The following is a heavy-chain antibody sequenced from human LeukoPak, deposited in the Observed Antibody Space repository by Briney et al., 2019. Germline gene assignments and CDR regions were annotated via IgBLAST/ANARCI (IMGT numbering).Heavy chain of an antibody. CDR3: AGDTSMVTSWYFDL. V-gene: IGHV4-59*01. J-gene: IGHJ2*01. D-gene: IGHD5-18*01. CDR1: GASIGGYF. CDR2: MYYSGST. Sequence: PSETLSLTCTVSGASIGGYFWNWIRQPPGKGLEWIGYMYYSGSTNYNPSLKSRVTISADTSKNQFSLRLSSVTAADTAVYYCAGDTSMVTSWYFDLWGRGTLLTVSS.